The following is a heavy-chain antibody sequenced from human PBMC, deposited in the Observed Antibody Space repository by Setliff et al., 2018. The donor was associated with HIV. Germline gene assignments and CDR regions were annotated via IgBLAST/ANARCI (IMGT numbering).Heavy chain of an antibody. Sequence: PGESLKISCQASGYSFTTLWIAWVRQMPGKGLEWMGMVFPDDSDTRCSPSFQGQVSMSADKSINTAYLQWSSLKASDTAVYYCARSMGFKATTRLDFWGPGTLVTVSS. D-gene: IGHD3-10*01. CDR1: GYSFTTLW. V-gene: IGHV5-51*01. CDR3: ARSMGFKATTRLDF. CDR2: VFPDDSDT. J-gene: IGHJ4*02.